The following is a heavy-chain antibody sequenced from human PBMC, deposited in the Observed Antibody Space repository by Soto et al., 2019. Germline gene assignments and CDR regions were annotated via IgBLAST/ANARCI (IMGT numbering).Heavy chain of an antibody. V-gene: IGHV1-69*13. Sequence: SVKVSCKASGGTFSSYAISWARQAPGQGLEWMGGIIPIFGTANYAQKFQGRVTITADESTSTAYMELSSLRSEDTAVYYCARGPTNIVVVPAATRGVFGYWGQGTLVTVSS. CDR1: GGTFSSYA. CDR3: ARGPTNIVVVPAATRGVFGY. D-gene: IGHD2-2*01. CDR2: IIPIFGTA. J-gene: IGHJ4*02.